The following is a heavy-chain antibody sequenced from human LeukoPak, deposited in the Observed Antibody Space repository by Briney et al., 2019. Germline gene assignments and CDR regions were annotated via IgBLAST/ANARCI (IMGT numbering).Heavy chain of an antibody. CDR1: GGSFSGYY. Sequence: PSETLSPTCAVYGGSFSGYYWIWIRQPPGKGLEWIGEINHSGSTNYNPSLKSRVTISVDTSKNQFSLKLSSVTAADTALYYCARGLGSRSGTPFDPWGQGTLVTVSS. V-gene: IGHV4-34*01. J-gene: IGHJ5*02. CDR3: ARGLGSRSGTPFDP. D-gene: IGHD1-14*01. CDR2: INHSGST.